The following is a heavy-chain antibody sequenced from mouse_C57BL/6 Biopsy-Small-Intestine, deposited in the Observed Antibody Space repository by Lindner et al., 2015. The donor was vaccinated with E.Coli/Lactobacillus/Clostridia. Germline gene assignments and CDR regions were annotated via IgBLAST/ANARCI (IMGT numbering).Heavy chain of an antibody. CDR2: IASSHGET. CDR1: GFTFTNYW. CDR3: ALGDYEGDAMDY. D-gene: IGHD2-4*01. J-gene: IGHJ4*01. Sequence: VQLQESGAELVKPGASVRLSCKASGFTFTNYWVHWVKQRPGQGLKWIGHIASSHGETHFSQEFKDKATLTVDTSSSTAYMQLSSLTSEDSAVYYCALGDYEGDAMDYWGQGTSVTVSS. V-gene: IGHV1-52*01.